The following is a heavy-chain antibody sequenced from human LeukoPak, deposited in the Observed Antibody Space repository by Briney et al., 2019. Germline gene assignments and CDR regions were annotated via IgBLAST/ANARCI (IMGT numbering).Heavy chain of an antibody. J-gene: IGHJ5*02. D-gene: IGHD3-3*01. Sequence: SDTLSLTCTVSGGSMSSYYWSWIRQPAGKGLEWIGRIYTSGSTSYNPSLKSRVTMSVDTSKNQFSLKLSSVTAADTAVYYCARHVIWNYDFWSGPRNWFDPWGQGTLVTVSS. CDR1: GGSMSSYY. V-gene: IGHV4-4*07. CDR2: IYTSGST. CDR3: ARHVIWNYDFWSGPRNWFDP.